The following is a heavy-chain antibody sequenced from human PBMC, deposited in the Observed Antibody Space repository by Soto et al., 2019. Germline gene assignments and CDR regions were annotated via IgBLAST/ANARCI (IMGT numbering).Heavy chain of an antibody. D-gene: IGHD2-21*01. Sequence: EVQLLESGGGLVQRGGSLRLSCAASGFIFNNYAMTWVRQAPGKGLEWVARVSGRGGSAYYADSVKGRLTISRDNSNNTLYLQMTNVRGEDTAVYYCVRRAGGAVVWYYDLWGRGTLVSVVS. CDR2: VSGRGGSA. CDR3: VRRAGGAVVWYYDL. J-gene: IGHJ2*01. CDR1: GFIFNNYA. V-gene: IGHV3-23*01.